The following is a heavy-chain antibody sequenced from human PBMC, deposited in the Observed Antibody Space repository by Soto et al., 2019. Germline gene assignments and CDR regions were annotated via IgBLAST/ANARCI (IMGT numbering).Heavy chain of an antibody. Sequence: QVQLVQSGAEVKKPGASVKVSCKASGYTFSNYGTSWVRKAPGQGLEWMGWISAYNGNTHYAQKFQGRGTMTTDTSTGTAYMELRSLRSDDTAVYYCARDVPATAAFLWDYWGQGTQVTVSS. D-gene: IGHD3-3*02. V-gene: IGHV1-18*01. CDR1: GYTFSNYG. CDR3: ARDVPATAAFLWDY. CDR2: ISAYNGNT. J-gene: IGHJ4*02.